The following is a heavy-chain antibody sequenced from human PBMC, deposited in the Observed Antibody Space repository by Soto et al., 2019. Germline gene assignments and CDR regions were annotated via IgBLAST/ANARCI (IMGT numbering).Heavy chain of an antibody. CDR3: AKDRTTVDFHYGMDV. D-gene: IGHD4-17*01. CDR2: ISGGGGST. V-gene: IGHV3-23*01. CDR1: GFTVSSYA. J-gene: IGHJ6*02. Sequence: EVQLLESGGGLVQPGGSLRLSCAASGFTVSSYAMTWVRQAPGKGLEWVSGISGGGGSTYYADSVKGRFTISRDNSKNTLFLQTNSLRAEDTAVYFCAKDRTTVDFHYGMDVWGPGTTVSGSS.